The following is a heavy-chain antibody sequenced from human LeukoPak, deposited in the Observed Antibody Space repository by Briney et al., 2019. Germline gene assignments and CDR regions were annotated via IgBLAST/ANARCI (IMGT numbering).Heavy chain of an antibody. CDR1: GFNVSSKY. CDR2: IYSAGAT. D-gene: IGHD2-21*01. Sequence: GGSLSLSCVASGFNVSSKYMNWVRQAPGKGLEWVSVIYSAGATHYADSVRGRFTISRDNAKNSLYLQMNSLRAEDTALYYCAKAIARHRDLDAFDIWGQGTLVSVSS. J-gene: IGHJ3*02. V-gene: IGHV3-53*01. CDR3: AKAIARHRDLDAFDI.